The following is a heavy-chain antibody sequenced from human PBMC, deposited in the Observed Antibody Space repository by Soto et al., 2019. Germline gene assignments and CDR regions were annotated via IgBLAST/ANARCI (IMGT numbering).Heavy chain of an antibody. D-gene: IGHD6-19*01. V-gene: IGHV1-18*01. J-gene: IGHJ3*02. CDR1: GYTFTSYG. CDR2: IIADKGNT. Sequence: QVQLVQSGAEVKKPGASVKVSCKASGYTFTSYGISWVRQAPGQGLEWLGCIIADKGNTNYAQKLQGRVTMTTDTHTSTAYMELRSLRSDDTAVYYCARDAPKQWLVLDDFDIWGQGTMVTVSS. CDR3: ARDAPKQWLVLDDFDI.